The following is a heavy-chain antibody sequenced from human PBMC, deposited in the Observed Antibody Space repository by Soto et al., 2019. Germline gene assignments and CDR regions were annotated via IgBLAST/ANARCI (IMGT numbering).Heavy chain of an antibody. Sequence: SETLSLTCVVSGESVSSHTYYWSWIRQPPGKGLEWIGYIYSRGSISYSASLKSRVTISLDTSKNQFSLMLKSVTAADTATYFCARVDLPLSENFDLWGRGTLVTVSS. CDR1: GESVSSHTYY. CDR2: IYSRGSI. CDR3: ARVDLPLSENFDL. V-gene: IGHV4-61*01. J-gene: IGHJ2*01.